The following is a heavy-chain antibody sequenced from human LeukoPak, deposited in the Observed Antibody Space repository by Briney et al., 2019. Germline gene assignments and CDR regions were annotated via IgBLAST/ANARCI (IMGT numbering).Heavy chain of an antibody. CDR3: AKDLLPTISFSAVGVPFDI. Sequence: GGSLTLSCAGSGFTFSNFGMHWVRQAPGKGLEWVAFIRTDKTKKHYADSVQGRFTISRDNSQNTVFLQMKSLRVDDTALYYCAKDLLPTISFSAVGVPFDIWGQGALVIVSS. V-gene: IGHV3-30*02. D-gene: IGHD4/OR15-4a*01. CDR2: IRTDKTKK. J-gene: IGHJ4*02. CDR1: GFTFSNFG.